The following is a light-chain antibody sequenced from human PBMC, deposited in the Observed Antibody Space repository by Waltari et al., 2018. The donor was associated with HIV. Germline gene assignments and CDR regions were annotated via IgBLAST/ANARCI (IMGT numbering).Light chain of an antibody. CDR3: CSYTSSGPRYVL. CDR2: NVN. CDR1: SGDVGGYNF. V-gene: IGLV2-14*03. Sequence: QSALTQPASVSGSLGQSITISCTGTSGDVGGYNFFSWDQQHPGKAPKLIIYNVNSRPSGVSIRFSGSRSANTASLTISGLQAEDEADYFCCSYTSSGPRYVLFGGGTRLTVL. J-gene: IGLJ2*01.